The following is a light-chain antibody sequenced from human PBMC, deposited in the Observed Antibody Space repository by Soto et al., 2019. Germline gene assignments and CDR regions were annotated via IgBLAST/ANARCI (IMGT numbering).Light chain of an antibody. CDR2: AAS. CDR1: QSISSY. V-gene: IGKV1-39*01. CDR3: QQSYSTPRT. J-gene: IGKJ1*01. Sequence: DFQMTQSPSSLSASVGDRVTITCRASQSISSYLNWYQQKPGKAPKLLIYAASSLQSGVPSRFSGSGSGTDFTLTISSLQPADFATYYCQQSYSTPRTFGQGTKVEIK.